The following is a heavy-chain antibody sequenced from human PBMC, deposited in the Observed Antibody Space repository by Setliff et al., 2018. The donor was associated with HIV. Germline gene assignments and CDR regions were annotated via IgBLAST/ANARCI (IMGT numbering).Heavy chain of an antibody. CDR1: GGSISSGGYY. CDR3: ASKVYSYGLNWFDP. CDR2: MYYSGST. J-gene: IGHJ5*02. V-gene: IGHV4-31*03. Sequence: PSETLSLTCTVSGGSISSGGYYWTWIRQHPGKGLGWLGYMYYSGSTFYNPSLKSRVTISEDTSKNQFSLKLSSVTAADTAVYYCASKVYSYGLNWFDPWAREPWSPSPQ. D-gene: IGHD5-18*01.